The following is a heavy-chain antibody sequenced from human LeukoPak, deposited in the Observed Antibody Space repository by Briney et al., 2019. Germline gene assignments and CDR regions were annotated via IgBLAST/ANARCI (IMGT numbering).Heavy chain of an antibody. CDR2: IYTSGST. J-gene: IGHJ3*02. V-gene: IGHV4-4*07. CDR3: ARKVTVKGAFDI. CDR1: GGSISSYY. Sequence: SETLSLTCTVSGGSISSYYWSWIRQPAGKGLKWIGRIYTSGSTNYNPSLKSRVTMSVDTSKNQFSLKLSSVTAADTAVYYCARKVTVKGAFDIWGQGTMVTVSS. D-gene: IGHD4-17*01.